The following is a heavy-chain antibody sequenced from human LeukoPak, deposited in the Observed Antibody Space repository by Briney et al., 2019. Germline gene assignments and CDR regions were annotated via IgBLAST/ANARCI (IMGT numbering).Heavy chain of an antibody. D-gene: IGHD1-14*01. J-gene: IGHJ4*02. Sequence: QPGGSLRLSCAASGFNFITAAMTWVRQAPGKGLEWVSLIGSSGGSTYYADSVKGRFTISRDNSNHTLSLQMNSLRVEDTAIYYCAKDSVRYDGYYFDYWGQGTLVTVSS. CDR3: AKDSVRYDGYYFDY. V-gene: IGHV3-23*01. CDR2: IGSSGGST. CDR1: GFNFITAA.